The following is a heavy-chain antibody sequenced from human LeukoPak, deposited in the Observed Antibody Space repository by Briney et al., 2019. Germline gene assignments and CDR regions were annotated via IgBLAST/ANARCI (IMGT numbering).Heavy chain of an antibody. CDR1: GFTFSSYA. CDR2: ITGSGGRT. D-gene: IGHD2-21*01. J-gene: IGHJ4*02. Sequence: GGSLRLSCAASGFTFSSYAMNWVRQAPGKGLEWVSAITGSGGRTYYADSVKGRFTISRDNSKNTLYLQMNSLRAEDTAVYYCAKRTGEVGYWGQGTLVTVSS. V-gene: IGHV3-23*01. CDR3: AKRTGEVGY.